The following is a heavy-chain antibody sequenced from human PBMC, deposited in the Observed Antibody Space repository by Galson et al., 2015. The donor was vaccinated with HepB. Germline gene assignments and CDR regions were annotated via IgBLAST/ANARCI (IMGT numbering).Heavy chain of an antibody. CDR3: ARSLIGDCSSTSCYEGGYFDY. V-gene: IGHV1-69*02. D-gene: IGHD2-2*01. CDR1: GGTFSSYT. CDR2: IIPILGIA. Sequence: SVKVSCKASGGTFSSYTISWVRQAPGQGLEWMGRIIPILGIANYAQKFQGRVTITADKSTSTAYMELSSLRSEDTAVYYCARSLIGDCSSTSCYEGGYFDYWGQGTLVTVSS. J-gene: IGHJ4*02.